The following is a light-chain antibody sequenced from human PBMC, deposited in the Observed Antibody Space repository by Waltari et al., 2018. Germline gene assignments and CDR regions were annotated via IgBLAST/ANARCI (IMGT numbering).Light chain of an antibody. V-gene: IGKV2-28*01. CDR1: QSLLHSNGDNH. J-gene: IGKJ1*01. CDR3: MQALQIPWT. Sequence: DIVMTQSPLSLPVTPGEPASISCKSSQSLLHSNGDNHLDWYLQKPGQSPRLLIYLGFNRAAGVPDRFSGSGSGTDFTLKISRVEAEDVGVYYCMQALQIPWTFGQGTKVEIK. CDR2: LGF.